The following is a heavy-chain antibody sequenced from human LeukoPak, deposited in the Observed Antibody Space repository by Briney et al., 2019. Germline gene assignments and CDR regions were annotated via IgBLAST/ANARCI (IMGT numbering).Heavy chain of an antibody. Sequence: SETLSLTCAVSGGSISSGGYSWSWIRQHPGKGLEWIGYIYYSGSTYYNPSLKSRVTISVDTSKNQFSLKLSSVTAADTAVYYCARDTWWGYRDYYYGMDVWGQGTTVTVSS. D-gene: IGHD3-16*02. J-gene: IGHJ6*02. CDR2: IYYSGST. CDR1: GGSISSGGYS. CDR3: ARDTWWGYRDYYYGMDV. V-gene: IGHV4-31*11.